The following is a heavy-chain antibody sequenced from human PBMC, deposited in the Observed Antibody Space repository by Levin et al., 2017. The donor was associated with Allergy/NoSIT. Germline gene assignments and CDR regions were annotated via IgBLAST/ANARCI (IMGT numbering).Heavy chain of an antibody. CDR2: INGNSDTK. V-gene: IGHV3-48*04. D-gene: IGHD1-26*01. CDR3: ARSSYYAYADF. CDR1: GFTFSDFN. J-gene: IGHJ4*02. Sequence: SCAASGFTFSDFNMEWVRQAPGKGLEWVSYINGNSDTKYYADSLKGRFTISRDNAKKSLYLQMNSLRAEDTAIYYCARSSYYAYADFWGQGTLVTVSS.